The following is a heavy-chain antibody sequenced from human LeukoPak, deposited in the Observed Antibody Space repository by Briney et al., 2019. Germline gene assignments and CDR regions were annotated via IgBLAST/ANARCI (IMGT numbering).Heavy chain of an antibody. V-gene: IGHV1-46*01. Sequence: ASVKVSCKASGYTFTSYYMHWVRQAPEQGLEWMGIINPSGGSTSYAQKFQGRVTITRDTSASTAYMELSSLRSEDTAVYYCARAHGGYSYGYYFDYWGQGTLVTVSS. J-gene: IGHJ4*02. CDR3: ARAHGGYSYGYYFDY. CDR2: INPSGGST. D-gene: IGHD5-18*01. CDR1: GYTFTSYY.